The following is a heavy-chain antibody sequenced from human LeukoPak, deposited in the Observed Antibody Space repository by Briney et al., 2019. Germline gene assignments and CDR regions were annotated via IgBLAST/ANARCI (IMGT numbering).Heavy chain of an antibody. D-gene: IGHD3-10*01. V-gene: IGHV4-61*02. J-gene: IGHJ4*02. CDR2: IYTSGST. CDR1: GVSISSGSYY. CDR3: ARDPSKGSGSYPPV. Sequence: SETLSLTCTVSGVSISSGSYYWSWIRQPAGKGLEWIGRIYTSGSTNYNPSLKSRVTISVDTSKNQFSLKLSSVTAADTAVYYCARDPSKGSGSYPPVWGQGTLVTVSS.